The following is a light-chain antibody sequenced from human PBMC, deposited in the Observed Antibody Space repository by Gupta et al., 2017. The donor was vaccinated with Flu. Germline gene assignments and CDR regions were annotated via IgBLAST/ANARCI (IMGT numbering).Light chain of an antibody. CDR3: QQRTNSMYS. J-gene: IGKJ2*03. CDR1: QSVGSY. CDR2: DAS. Sequence: EIVLTHSPATLSLSPGERATLSCRASQSVGSYLAWYQQKAGQAPRLLIYDASNRATGIPARFSGSGSGTDFTLTISSLEPEDFALYYCQQRTNSMYSFGQGTKLEIK. V-gene: IGKV3-11*01.